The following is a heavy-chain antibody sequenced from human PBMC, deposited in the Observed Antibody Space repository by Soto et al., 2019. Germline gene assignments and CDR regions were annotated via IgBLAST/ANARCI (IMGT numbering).Heavy chain of an antibody. CDR3: ARHFVAVVIKGWGY. CDR2: TYYNGNA. Sequence: SETQSLTCNVSGGSIDRSNYYWDWLRQPPGKGLEWIGTTYYNGNAYYNPSLKSRVSMSVDTSKNQFSLKLVSVTAADTAVYYCARHFVAVVIKGWGYWGQGTLVTVSS. V-gene: IGHV4-39*01. CDR1: GGSIDRSNYY. J-gene: IGHJ4*02. D-gene: IGHD3-10*01.